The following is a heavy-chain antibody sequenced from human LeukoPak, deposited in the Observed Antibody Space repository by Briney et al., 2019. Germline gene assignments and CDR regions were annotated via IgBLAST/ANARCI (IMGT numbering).Heavy chain of an antibody. CDR1: GFTFSDYY. Sequence: GGSLRLSCAASGFTFSDYYMSWIRQAPGKGLEWVSYISSSGSTIYYADSVKGRFTISRDNAKNSLYLQMNSLRAEDTAVYYCTIAVAGTAIDYWGQGTLVTVSS. J-gene: IGHJ4*02. CDR3: TIAVAGTAIDY. D-gene: IGHD6-19*01. V-gene: IGHV3-11*01. CDR2: ISSSGSTI.